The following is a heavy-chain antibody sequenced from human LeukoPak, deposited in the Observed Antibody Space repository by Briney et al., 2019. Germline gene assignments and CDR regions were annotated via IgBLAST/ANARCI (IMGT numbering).Heavy chain of an antibody. CDR3: AKDRSSTLDDAFDF. D-gene: IGHD2-2*01. Sequence: PGGSLRLSCAASGFTFGDHAMHWIRQSPGKGLEWVSGIDWNSSHMVYAHSVRGRFTISRDNAKNSLYLQMNSVRTEDTALYYCAKDRSSTLDDAFDFWGQGTMVTVSS. J-gene: IGHJ3*01. CDR1: GFTFGDHA. CDR2: IDWNSSHM. V-gene: IGHV3-9*01.